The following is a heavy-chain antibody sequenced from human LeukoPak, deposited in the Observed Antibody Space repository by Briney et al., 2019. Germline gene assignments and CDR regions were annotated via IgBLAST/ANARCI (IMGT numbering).Heavy chain of an antibody. Sequence: GGSLRLSCAASGFTFSRYWMHWVRQAPGKGLVWVSRIISDGTVTDYADSVKGRFTISRDNAKNTLYLQMNSLRAEDTAVYYCASDWSLAYWGQGALVTVSS. CDR3: ASDWSLAY. CDR1: GFTFSRYW. J-gene: IGHJ4*02. D-gene: IGHD2-8*02. V-gene: IGHV3-74*01. CDR2: IISDGTVT.